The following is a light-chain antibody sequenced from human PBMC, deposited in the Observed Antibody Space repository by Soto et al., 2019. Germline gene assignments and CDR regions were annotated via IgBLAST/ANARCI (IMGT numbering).Light chain of an antibody. J-gene: IGLJ1*01. CDR3: SSYTSSRTPCV. Sequence: QSALTQPPSVSGSPGQSITISCTGTSSDVGAYNSVSWYQQHPGKAPKLMIYEVSNRPSGVSNRFSGSKSGNTASLTISGLQAEDEADYYCSSYTSSRTPCVFGTGNQLTV. V-gene: IGLV2-14*01. CDR1: SSDVGAYNS. CDR2: EVS.